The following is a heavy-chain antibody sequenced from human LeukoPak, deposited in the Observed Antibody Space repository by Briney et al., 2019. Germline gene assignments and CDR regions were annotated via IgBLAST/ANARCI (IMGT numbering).Heavy chain of an antibody. CDR1: GGTFSSYA. CDR2: IIPIFGTA. Sequence: ASVKVSCKASGGTFSSYAISWVRQAPGQGLEWMGGIIPIFGTANYAQKFKGRVTITADESTSTAYMELSSLRSEDTAVYYCARDSYYGSGSYYKGDYWGQGTLVTVSS. CDR3: ARDSYYGSGSYYKGDY. V-gene: IGHV1-69*13. J-gene: IGHJ4*02. D-gene: IGHD3-10*01.